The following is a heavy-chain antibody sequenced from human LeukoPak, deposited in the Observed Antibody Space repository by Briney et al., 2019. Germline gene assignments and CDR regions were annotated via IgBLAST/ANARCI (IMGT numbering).Heavy chain of an antibody. Sequence: ASVKVSCKASGYTFTGYYMHWVRQAPGQGLEWMGWINPNSGGTNYAQKFQGRVTMTRDTSISTAYMELSRLRSDDTAVYYCARMTYSSGYYWDYRGQGTLVTVSS. CDR3: ARMTYSSGYYWDY. V-gene: IGHV1-2*02. CDR1: GYTFTGYY. D-gene: IGHD3-22*01. CDR2: INPNSGGT. J-gene: IGHJ4*02.